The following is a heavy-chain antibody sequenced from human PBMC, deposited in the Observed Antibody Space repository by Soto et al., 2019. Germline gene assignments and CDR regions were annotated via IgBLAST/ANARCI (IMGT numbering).Heavy chain of an antibody. V-gene: IGHV3-30*18. D-gene: IGHD4-17*01. CDR2: ISYDGSNK. CDR3: AKDMTTAFYYYYGMDV. J-gene: IGHJ6*02. CDR1: GFTFSSYA. Sequence: GGSLRLSCAASGFTFSSYAMSWVRQAPGKGLEWVAVISYDGSNKYYADSVKGRFTISRDNSKNTLYLQMNSLRAEDTAVYYCAKDMTTAFYYYYGMDVWGQGTTVTVSS.